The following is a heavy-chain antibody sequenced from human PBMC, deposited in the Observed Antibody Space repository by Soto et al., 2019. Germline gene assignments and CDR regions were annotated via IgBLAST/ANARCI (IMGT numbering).Heavy chain of an antibody. CDR3: ASPAGTGRYFHY. D-gene: IGHD6-13*01. V-gene: IGHV4-39*01. CDR1: GGSISSSSYY. J-gene: IGHJ4*02. Sequence: QLQLQESGPGLVKPSETLSLTCTVSGGSISSSSYYWGWIRQPPGKGLEWIGSIYYSGSTYYNPSLKSRVTISVDTSKNQFTLELSSVSAADTAVYSCASPAGTGRYFHYWGQGPLVTVSS. CDR2: IYYSGST.